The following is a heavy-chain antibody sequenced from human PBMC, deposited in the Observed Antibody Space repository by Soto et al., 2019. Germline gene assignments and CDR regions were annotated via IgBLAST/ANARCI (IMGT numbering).Heavy chain of an antibody. V-gene: IGHV5-51*01. CDR3: AKWPVGASRNWFDP. Sequence: PGESLKISCKGSGYSITSNWIGWVRQMPGKGLEWMGIIHPGDSSTRYSPSFQGQVTISADKSISTAYLQWSSLKASDTAMYYCAKWPVGASRNWFDPWGQGTLVTVS. CDR2: IHPGDSST. J-gene: IGHJ5*02. D-gene: IGHD1-26*01. CDR1: GYSITSNW.